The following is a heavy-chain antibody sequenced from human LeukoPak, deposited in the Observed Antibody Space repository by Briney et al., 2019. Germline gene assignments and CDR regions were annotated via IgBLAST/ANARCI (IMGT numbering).Heavy chain of an antibody. J-gene: IGHJ4*02. D-gene: IGHD5-18*01. Sequence: GESLKISCKGSGYSFTSYWIGWVRQMPGKGLEWMGIIYPGDSDTRYSPSFQGQVTISADKSISTAHLQWSSLKASDTAMYYCARQSSWDTDMVKGTNFDYWGQGTLVTVSS. CDR1: GYSFTSYW. V-gene: IGHV5-51*01. CDR3: ARQSSWDTDMVKGTNFDY. CDR2: IYPGDSDT.